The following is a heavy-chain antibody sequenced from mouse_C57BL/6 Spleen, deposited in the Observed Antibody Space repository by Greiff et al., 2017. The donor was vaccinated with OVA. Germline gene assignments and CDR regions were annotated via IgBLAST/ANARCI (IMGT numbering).Heavy chain of an antibody. CDR3: ARCPYYGYHFDY. J-gene: IGHJ2*01. Sequence: EVQLQQSGPELVKPGASVKISCKASGYTFTDYYMNWVKQSHGKSLEWIGDINPNNGGTSYNQKFKGKATLTVDKSSSTAYMELRSLTSEDSAVYYCARCPYYGYHFDYWGQGTTLTVSS. V-gene: IGHV1-26*01. CDR1: GYTFTDYY. CDR2: INPNNGGT. D-gene: IGHD1-2*01.